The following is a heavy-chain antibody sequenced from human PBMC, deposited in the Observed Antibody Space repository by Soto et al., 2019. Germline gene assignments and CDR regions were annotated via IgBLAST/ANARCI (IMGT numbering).Heavy chain of an antibody. Sequence: QVQLQQSGPGRVKPSQTLSLTCAISGDSLFTNGVAWNWIRLSPSRGIEWLGRTYYRSKWSNDYAISLKRRITINPDTPKNQFSLQLTSVTPDDTAVYFCARGRHSSFDIWGQGTMVTVSS. CDR2: TYYRSKWSN. D-gene: IGHD6-13*01. V-gene: IGHV6-1*01. CDR1: GDSLFTNGVA. J-gene: IGHJ3*02. CDR3: ARGRHSSFDI.